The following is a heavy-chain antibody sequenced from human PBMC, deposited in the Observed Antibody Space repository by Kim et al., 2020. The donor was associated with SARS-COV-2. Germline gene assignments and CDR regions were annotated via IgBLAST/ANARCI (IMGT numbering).Heavy chain of an antibody. CDR3: ARQMSGWFDF. V-gene: IGHV6-1*01. Sequence: SQTLSLTCAVSGDSVSSYTAAWNWIRQSPSRGLEWLGRTYFRSKWSTNYAVSVQSRININADTSTNQFSLQLNSVTPEDTALYYCARQMSGWFDFWGQGT. D-gene: IGHD2-15*01. CDR2: TYFRSKWST. CDR1: GDSVSSYTAA. J-gene: IGHJ4*02.